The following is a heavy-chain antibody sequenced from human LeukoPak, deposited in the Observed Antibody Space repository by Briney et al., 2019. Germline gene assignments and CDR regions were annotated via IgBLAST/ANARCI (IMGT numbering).Heavy chain of an antibody. CDR1: GGSISNGGYS. J-gene: IGHJ4*02. CDR2: IYHSGST. CDR3: ARDNTYVSGFDY. D-gene: IGHD1-14*01. V-gene: IGHV4-30-2*01. Sequence: SQTLCLTCAVSGGSISNGGYSRSWIRQPPGKGLEWIGYIYHSGSTYYNPSLKSRVTISVDRSKNQFSLKLSSVTAADTAVYYCARDNTYVSGFDYWGQGTLVTVSS.